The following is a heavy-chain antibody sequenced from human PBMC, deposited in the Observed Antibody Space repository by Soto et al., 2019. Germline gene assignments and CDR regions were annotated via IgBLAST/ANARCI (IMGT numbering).Heavy chain of an antibody. Sequence: PGGSLRLSCAASGFSFSSYAMTWVRQAPGKGLEWVSRISVNGGTTHYADSVKGRFTISRDNSKSTLYLQMNSLRVEDTAVYYCAKDRPTYNYDSIGPIPYWGQGTLVTVS. CDR3: AKDRPTYNYDSIGPIPY. J-gene: IGHJ4*02. V-gene: IGHV3-23*01. CDR2: ISVNGGTT. CDR1: GFSFSSYA. D-gene: IGHD3-22*01.